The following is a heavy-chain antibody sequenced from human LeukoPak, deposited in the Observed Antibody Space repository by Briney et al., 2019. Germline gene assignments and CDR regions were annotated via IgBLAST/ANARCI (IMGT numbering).Heavy chain of an antibody. CDR2: ISYDGSNK. CDR3: ARGSSGPPRTYFDY. J-gene: IGHJ4*02. V-gene: IGHV3-30-3*01. Sequence: GGSLRLSCAASGFTFSSYAMHWVRQAPGKGLEWVAVISYDGSNKYYADSVKGRFTISRDNSKNTLYLQMNSLRAEDTAVYYCARGSSGPPRTYFDYWGQGTLVTVSS. CDR1: GFTFSSYA. D-gene: IGHD6-19*01.